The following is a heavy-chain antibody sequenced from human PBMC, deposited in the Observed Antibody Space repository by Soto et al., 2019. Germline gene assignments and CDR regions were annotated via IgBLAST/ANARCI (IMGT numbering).Heavy chain of an antibody. D-gene: IGHD3-10*01. J-gene: IGHJ4*02. CDR1: GGSISSSSYY. CDR3: ARSSGSYYEGDY. CDR2: IYYSGST. V-gene: IGHV4-39*01. Sequence: SETLSLTCTASGGSISSSSYYWGWIRQPPGKGLEWIGSIYYSGSTYYNPSLKSRVTISVDTSKNQFSLKLSSVTAADTAVYYCARSSGSYYEGDYWGQGTLVTVSS.